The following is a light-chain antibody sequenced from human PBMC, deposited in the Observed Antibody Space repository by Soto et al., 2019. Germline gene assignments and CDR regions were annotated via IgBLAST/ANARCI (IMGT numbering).Light chain of an antibody. J-gene: IGKJ1*01. V-gene: IGKV1-27*01. CDR2: GAS. Sequence: DIQMTQSPSSLSASVGDRVTITCRASQGISHYLAWYQQRPGKVPRLLIFGASTLRSGITSRFSGSGSGTDFTLTISSLQPEDVANYYCQKYNIAPCTFGQGTKVEIK. CDR3: QKYNIAPCT. CDR1: QGISHY.